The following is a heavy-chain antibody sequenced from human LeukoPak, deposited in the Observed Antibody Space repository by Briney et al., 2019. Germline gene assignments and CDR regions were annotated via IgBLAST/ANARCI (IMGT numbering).Heavy chain of an antibody. V-gene: IGHV1-2*02. D-gene: IGHD3-9*01. J-gene: IGHJ5*02. CDR2: INPNRGGT. CDR1: GYTFTGHY. CDR3: ARALLYFDILTGYYNRYWFDP. Sequence: ASVKVSCKASGYTFTGHYVHWVRQAPGQGLEWMGWINPNRGGTNYVQKFQGRVTMTRDTSIGTAYMELSRLRSDDTAVYYCARALLYFDILTGYYNRYWFDPWGQGTLVTVSS.